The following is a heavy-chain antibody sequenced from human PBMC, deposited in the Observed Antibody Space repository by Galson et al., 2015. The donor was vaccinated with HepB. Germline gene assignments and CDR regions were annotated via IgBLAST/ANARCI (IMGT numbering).Heavy chain of an antibody. CDR2: ISGSGVST. CDR1: GFTFRNYA. Sequence: SLRLSCAASGFTFRNYAMSWVRQAPGKGLEWVSGISGSGVSTFYADSVKGQFTISRDNSKNTLYLQMNSLRAEDTAVYYCAKGSGGDPFDIWGQGTMVTVSS. D-gene: IGHD3-16*01. V-gene: IGHV3-23*01. J-gene: IGHJ3*02. CDR3: AKGSGGDPFDI.